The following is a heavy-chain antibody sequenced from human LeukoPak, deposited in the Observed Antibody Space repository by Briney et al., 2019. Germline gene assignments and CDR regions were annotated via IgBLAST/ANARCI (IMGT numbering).Heavy chain of an antibody. CDR3: AGPGSPFDY. J-gene: IGHJ4*02. CDR2: INSDGINT. CDR1: GFTFSNYW. V-gene: IGHV3-74*01. Sequence: PGGSLRLSCAASGFTFSNYWMHWVRQAPGKGLVWVSRINSDGINTSYADSVKGRFTISRDNAKNSLYLQMNSLRAEDTAVYYCAGPGSPFDYWGQGTLVTVSS. D-gene: IGHD6-19*01.